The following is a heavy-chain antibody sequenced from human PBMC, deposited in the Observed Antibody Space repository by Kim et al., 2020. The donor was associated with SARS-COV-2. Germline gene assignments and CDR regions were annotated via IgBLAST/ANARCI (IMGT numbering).Heavy chain of an antibody. Sequence: GGSLRLSCAASGFTFSSYAMSWVRQAPGKGLEWVSAISGSGGSTYYADSVKGRFTISRDNSKNTLYLQMNSLRAEDTAVYYCAKDGLLWFGEGNWFDPWGQGTLVTVSS. V-gene: IGHV3-23*01. CDR1: GFTFSSYA. D-gene: IGHD3-10*01. J-gene: IGHJ5*02. CDR2: ISGSGGST. CDR3: AKDGLLWFGEGNWFDP.